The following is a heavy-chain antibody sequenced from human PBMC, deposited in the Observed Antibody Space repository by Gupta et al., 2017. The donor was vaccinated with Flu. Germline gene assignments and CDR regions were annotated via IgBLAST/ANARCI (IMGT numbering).Heavy chain of an antibody. D-gene: IGHD2-2*01. CDR3: ARGYCSTTSCSHGY. CDR1: GYTFTGYY. Sequence: QVQLVQSGTEVKKPGASVKVSCKASGYTFTGYYMHWVRQAPGQGLEWMGWISPNSGDTNYAQKFQGRVTMTRDTSISTAYMELSRLRSDDTAIYYCARGYCSTTSCSHGYWGQGTLVTVSS. CDR2: ISPNSGDT. V-gene: IGHV1-2*02. J-gene: IGHJ4*02.